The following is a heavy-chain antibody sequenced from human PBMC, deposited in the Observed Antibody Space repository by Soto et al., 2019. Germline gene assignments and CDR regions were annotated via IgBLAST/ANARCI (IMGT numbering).Heavy chain of an antibody. J-gene: IGHJ3*02. CDR1: GFMFSTYA. D-gene: IGHD4-17*01. V-gene: IGHV3-23*01. CDR2: ISSSGDSA. Sequence: EVQLLQTGGGLVQPGGSLSLSCAASGFMFSTYAMNCVRQAPGKGLQWVSAISSSGDSAYYAESVRGRFTISRDNSINTLYLQMRSLRPVDTAVYYCAHPRGYGVFDAVDIWGQGTMVTVSS. CDR3: AHPRGYGVFDAVDI.